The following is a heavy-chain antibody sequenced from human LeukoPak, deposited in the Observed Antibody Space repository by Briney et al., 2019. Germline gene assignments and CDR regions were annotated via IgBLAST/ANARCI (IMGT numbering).Heavy chain of an antibody. CDR2: ISGSGGST. Sequence: GGSLRLSCAASGLTFSSYAMSWVRQAPGKGLEWVSAISGSGGSTYYADSVKGRFTISRDNSKNTLYLQMNSLRAEDTAVYYCAKHYDSSSYWGYWGQGTLVTVSS. V-gene: IGHV3-23*01. D-gene: IGHD3-22*01. CDR1: GLTFSSYA. J-gene: IGHJ4*02. CDR3: AKHYDSSSYWGY.